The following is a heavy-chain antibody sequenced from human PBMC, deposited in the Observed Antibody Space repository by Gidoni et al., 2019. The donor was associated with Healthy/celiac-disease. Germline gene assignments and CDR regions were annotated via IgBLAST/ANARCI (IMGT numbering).Heavy chain of an antibody. CDR3: ARLPSYYFDY. Sequence: QVQLQESGPGLVKPSETLSLTCTVSGGSISSYYWSWIRQPPGKGLEWIGYIYYSGSTNYNPSLKSRVTISVDTSKNQFSLKLSSVTAADTAVYYCARLPSYYFDYWGQGTLVTVSS. CDR1: GGSISSYY. V-gene: IGHV4-59*08. J-gene: IGHJ4*02. CDR2: IYYSGST.